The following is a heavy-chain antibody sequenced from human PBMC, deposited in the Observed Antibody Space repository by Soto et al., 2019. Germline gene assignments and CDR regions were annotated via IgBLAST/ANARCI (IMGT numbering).Heavy chain of an antibody. Sequence: QVQLQESGPGLVKPSETLFLTCTVSGGSISSYYWSWIRQPPGKGLEWIGYIYYSGSTSYNPSLTSRVTISVATSKNQFSLKLSSVTAADTAVYYCASRYGGALDYWGQGTLVTVSS. J-gene: IGHJ4*02. CDR1: GGSISSYY. CDR3: ASRYGGALDY. V-gene: IGHV4-59*08. CDR2: IYYSGST. D-gene: IGHD4-17*01.